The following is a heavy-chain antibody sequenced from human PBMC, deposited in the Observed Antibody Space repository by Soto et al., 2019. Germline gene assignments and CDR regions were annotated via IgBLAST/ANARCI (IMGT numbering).Heavy chain of an antibody. CDR1: GFTFSNYA. J-gene: IGHJ1*01. V-gene: IGHV3-23*01. CDR2: ISGSAGSI. CDR3: AKDIVVVPAAGGYLQH. Sequence: GSLRLSCTASGFTFSNYAMNWVRQAPGKGLEWVSVISGSAGSIYYADSVKGRFTISRDNSKSTMYLQMNSLRAEDTALYYCAKDIVVVPAAGGYLQHSGQGTQVTVSS. D-gene: IGHD2-2*01.